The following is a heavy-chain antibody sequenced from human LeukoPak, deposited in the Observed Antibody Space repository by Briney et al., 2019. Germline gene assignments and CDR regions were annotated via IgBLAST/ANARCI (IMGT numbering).Heavy chain of an antibody. V-gene: IGHV1-69*13. Sequence: SVKVSCKASGYTFTSYGISWVRQAPGQGLEWMGGIIPIFGTANYAQKFQGRVTITADESTSTAYMELSSLRSEDTAVYYCARGAGIEPFDYWGQGTLVTVSS. CDR1: GYTFTSYG. J-gene: IGHJ4*02. CDR2: IIPIFGTA. CDR3: ARGAGIEPFDY. D-gene: IGHD1-26*01.